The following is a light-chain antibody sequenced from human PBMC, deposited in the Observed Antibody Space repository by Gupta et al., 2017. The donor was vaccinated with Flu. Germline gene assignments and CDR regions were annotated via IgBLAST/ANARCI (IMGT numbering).Light chain of an antibody. V-gene: IGKV3-20*01. Sequence: DIVLTQSPGTLSLSPGERATLSCRASQSVSSSYLAWYKQKPGQAPRLLIYGASSRATGIPDRFTGSGSGTDFTLTISRLEPEDFAVYYCQHYGSSRWTFGQGTKVEIK. CDR2: GAS. CDR1: QSVSSSY. J-gene: IGKJ1*01. CDR3: QHYGSSRWT.